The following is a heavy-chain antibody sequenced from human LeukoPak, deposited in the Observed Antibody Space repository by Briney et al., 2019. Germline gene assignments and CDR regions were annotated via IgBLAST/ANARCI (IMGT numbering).Heavy chain of an antibody. J-gene: IGHJ6*02. V-gene: IGHV3-66*01. CDR3: ARGDLYYYGMDV. CDR1: GFTVSSNY. Sequence: PGGSLRFSCAASGFTVSSNYMSWVRQAPGKGLEWVALIYSGGSTYYADSVKGRFIISRDNSKNTLYLQMNSLRAEDTAVYYCARGDLYYYGMDVWGQGTTVTVSS. CDR2: IYSGGST.